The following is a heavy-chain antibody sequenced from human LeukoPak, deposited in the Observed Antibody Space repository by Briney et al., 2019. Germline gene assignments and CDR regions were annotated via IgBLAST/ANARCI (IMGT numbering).Heavy chain of an antibody. CDR2: ISGSAGST. CDR1: GFTFSSYA. CDR3: AKSSCSSTSCSLYNWVDP. J-gene: IGHJ5*02. Sequence: PGGSLRLSCAASGFTFSSYAMSWVRQAPGKGLEWVSAISGSAGSTYYADSVKGRFTISRDNSKNTLYLQMNSLRAEDTAVYYCAKSSCSSTSCSLYNWVDPWGQGTLVTVSS. V-gene: IGHV3-23*01. D-gene: IGHD2-2*01.